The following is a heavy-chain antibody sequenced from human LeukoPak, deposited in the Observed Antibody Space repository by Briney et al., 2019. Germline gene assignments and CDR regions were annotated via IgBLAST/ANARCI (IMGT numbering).Heavy chain of an antibody. J-gene: IGHJ4*02. CDR2: IKSKTDGGTT. D-gene: IGHD3-10*01. CDR3: TTAESELPWFGELFYFDY. Sequence: GGSLRLSCAASGFTFSNAWMSWVRQAPGKGLEWVGRIKSKTDGGTTDYAAPVKGRFTISRDDSKNTLYLQMNSLKTEDTAVYYCTTAESELPWFGELFYFDYWGQGTLVTVSS. V-gene: IGHV3-15*01. CDR1: GFTFSNAW.